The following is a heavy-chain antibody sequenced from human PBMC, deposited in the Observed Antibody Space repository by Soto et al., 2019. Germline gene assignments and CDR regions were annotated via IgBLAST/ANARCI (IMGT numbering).Heavy chain of an antibody. Sequence: SETLSLTCTVSGGSISSGGYYWTWIRQHPGKGLEWIGYIYYSGSTYYNPSLKSRVTISVDTSKNQFSLKLSSVTAADTAVYYCARDKYYYGWGKDGMDVWGQGTTVTVSS. CDR1: GGSISSGGYY. CDR2: IYYSGST. CDR3: ARDKYYYGWGKDGMDV. J-gene: IGHJ6*02. D-gene: IGHD3-10*01. V-gene: IGHV4-31*03.